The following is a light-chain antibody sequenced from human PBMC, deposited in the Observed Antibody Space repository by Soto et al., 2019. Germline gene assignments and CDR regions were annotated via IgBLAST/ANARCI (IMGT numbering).Light chain of an antibody. CDR3: QQYNDWPRT. CDR2: GAS. J-gene: IGKJ1*01. CDR1: QSVDNY. Sequence: ILMTQSPDTLSVSLGQRVTLSCRASQSVDNYLAWYQQRPGQSPRLLIYGASTRATGVPARFSGSGSGTHFTLTISTLQSEDLAVYYCQQYNDWPRTFGPGTKVELK. V-gene: IGKV3-15*01.